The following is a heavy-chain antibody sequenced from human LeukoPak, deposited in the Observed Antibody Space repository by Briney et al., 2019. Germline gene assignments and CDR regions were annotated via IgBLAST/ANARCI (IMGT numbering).Heavy chain of an antibody. CDR3: ARDRGSGDEYSPDAFDI. V-gene: IGHV3-48*01. CDR2: ISGSSDPI. D-gene: IGHD1-26*01. Sequence: GGSLRLSYAASGFTFSSSSMNWVRQAPGKGLEWLSYISGSSDPIYYADSVRGRFTISRDNAKNSLSLQMNSLRAEDTAVYFCARDRGSGDEYSPDAFDIWGQGTMVTVSS. J-gene: IGHJ3*02. CDR1: GFTFSSSS.